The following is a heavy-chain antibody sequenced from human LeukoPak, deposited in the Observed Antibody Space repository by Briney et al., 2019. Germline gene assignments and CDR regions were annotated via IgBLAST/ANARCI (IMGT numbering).Heavy chain of an antibody. CDR1: GGSISSYY. V-gene: IGHV4-59*08. CDR2: IYYSGST. D-gene: IGHD1-1*01. Sequence: PSETLSLTCTVSGGSISSYYWSWIRQPPGKGLGWIWYIYYSGSTNYNPSLKSRVTISVDTSKNQFSLKLSSVTAADTAVYYCARHRNYFFDYWGQGTLVTVSS. J-gene: IGHJ4*02. CDR3: ARHRNYFFDY.